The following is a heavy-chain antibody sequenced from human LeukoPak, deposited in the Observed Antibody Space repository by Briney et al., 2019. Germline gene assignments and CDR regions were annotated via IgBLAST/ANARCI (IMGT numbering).Heavy chain of an antibody. CDR2: IRSSGNTI. CDR3: AKGHTGDGFDY. D-gene: IGHD7-27*01. Sequence: GGSLRLSCAASGFTFSDYSMSWIRQDPGKGLEWVSYIRSSGNTIYYADSVKGRFTISRDNAKNSLYLQMNSLRAEDTAVYYCAKGHTGDGFDYWGQGTLVTASS. J-gene: IGHJ4*02. CDR1: GFTFSDYS. V-gene: IGHV3-11*04.